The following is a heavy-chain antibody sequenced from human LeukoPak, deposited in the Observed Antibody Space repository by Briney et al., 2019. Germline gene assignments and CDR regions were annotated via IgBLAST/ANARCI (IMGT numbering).Heavy chain of an antibody. CDR1: RGSISDYY. Sequence: SETLSLTCTVSRGSISDYYWSRIRQPPGEGLEWIGYIYYSGSTNYNPSLKSRVTISLDTSKNQFSLNLNSVTAADTAMYYCARLSGAPVRHPIYHFDYWGQGTLVAVSS. D-gene: IGHD2-2*02. CDR3: ARLSGAPVRHPIYHFDY. J-gene: IGHJ4*02. CDR2: IYYSGST. V-gene: IGHV4-59*12.